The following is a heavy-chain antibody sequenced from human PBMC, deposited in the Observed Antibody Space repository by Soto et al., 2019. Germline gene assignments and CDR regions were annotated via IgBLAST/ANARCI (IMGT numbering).Heavy chain of an antibody. Sequence: SETLSLTCTVSGGSISSYYWSWIRQPPGKGLEWIGYIYYSGSTNYNPSLKSRVTISVDTSKNQFSLKLSSVTAADTAVYYCARDPGYSSPPFSHPWPAYYFDYWGQGTLVTVSS. J-gene: IGHJ4*02. V-gene: IGHV4-59*01. CDR2: IYYSGST. CDR1: GGSISSYY. D-gene: IGHD6-13*01. CDR3: ARDPGYSSPPFSHPWPAYYFDY.